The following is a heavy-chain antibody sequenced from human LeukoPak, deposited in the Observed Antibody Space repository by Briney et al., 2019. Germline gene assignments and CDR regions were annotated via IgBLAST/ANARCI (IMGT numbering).Heavy chain of an antibody. J-gene: IGHJ4*02. D-gene: IGHD1-1*01. CDR2: ISYDGSNK. V-gene: IGHV3-30-3*02. CDR1: GFTFSSYA. Sequence: GGSLRLSCAASGFTFSSYAMHWVRQAPGKGLEWVAVISYDGSNKYYADSVKGRFTISRDNSKNTLFLQMNSLRADGTAVYYCAKKLPGSTDYFDYWGQGTLVTVSS. CDR3: AKKLPGSTDYFDY.